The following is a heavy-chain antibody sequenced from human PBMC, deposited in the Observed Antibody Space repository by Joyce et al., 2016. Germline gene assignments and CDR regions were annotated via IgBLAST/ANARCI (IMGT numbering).Heavy chain of an antibody. CDR3: ARGGTSSDHYFFYTLDV. D-gene: IGHD1-14*01. CDR2: LIPVFGAA. J-gene: IGHJ6*02. CDR1: GGDFSNYT. Sequence: QVLLVQSGAAVKRPGSSLRVSCKSSGGDFSNYTVNWVRQAPGQRLEWMGGLIPVFGAAKYAEEFQGRVTLTADQSTRTSYLELSSLTSADTAVYYCARGGTSSDHYFFYTLDVWGPGTTVIVSS. V-gene: IGHV1-69*12.